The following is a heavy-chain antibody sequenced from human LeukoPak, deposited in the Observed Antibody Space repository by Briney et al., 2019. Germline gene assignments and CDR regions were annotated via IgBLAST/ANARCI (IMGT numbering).Heavy chain of an antibody. J-gene: IGHJ4*02. V-gene: IGHV3-7*01. CDR1: GFTFSSYW. CDR3: ARGGTRGSVDY. Sequence: GGSLRLSCAASGFTFSSYWMSWVRQAPGKGLEWVANINEDGSEKYYVDSVKGRFTISRDNAKNSLYLQMNSLRAEDTAVYYRARGGTRGSVDYWGQGTLVTVSS. CDR2: INEDGSEK. D-gene: IGHD1-7*01.